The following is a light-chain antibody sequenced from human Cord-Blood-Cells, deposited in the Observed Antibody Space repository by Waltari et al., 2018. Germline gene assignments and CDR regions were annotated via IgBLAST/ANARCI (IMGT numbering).Light chain of an antibody. CDR1: QSISSY. J-gene: IGKJ4*01. CDR2: AAS. CDR3: QQSYSTPPLT. V-gene: IGKV1-39*01. Sequence: LHMTQSPSSPSASVGDRVTITCRASQSISSYLNWYQQKPGKAPKLLIYAASSLQSGVPARFSGSGSGTDFTLTISSLQPEDFATYYCQQSYSTPPLTFGGGTKVEIK.